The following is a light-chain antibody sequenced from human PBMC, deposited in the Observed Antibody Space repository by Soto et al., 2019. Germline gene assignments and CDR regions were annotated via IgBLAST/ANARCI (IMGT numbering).Light chain of an antibody. J-gene: IGKJ1*01. Sequence: DIQMTQSPSTVSASVGDRVTITCRASQSISSWLAWYQQKPGKAPKLLIYKASGLESGVPSRFSGSGSGTKFTLTISSLQPNDSATYYCQQYNIFTWTFGQGTKVEIK. V-gene: IGKV1-5*03. CDR1: QSISSW. CDR3: QQYNIFTWT. CDR2: KAS.